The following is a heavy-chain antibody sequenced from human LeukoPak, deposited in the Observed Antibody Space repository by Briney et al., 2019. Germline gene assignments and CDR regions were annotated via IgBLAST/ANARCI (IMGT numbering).Heavy chain of an antibody. CDR1: GFSFSSDW. Sequence: PGGSLRLSCAASGFSFSSDWMHWVRQAPGKGLVWVSRINADGSFADHTDSVKGRFTISRDNAKNTLYLQMNSLRAEDTAVYYCARFQGAHYWGQGTLVTVSS. CDR2: INADGSFA. V-gene: IGHV3-74*01. CDR3: ARFQGAHY. D-gene: IGHD4/OR15-4a*01. J-gene: IGHJ4*02.